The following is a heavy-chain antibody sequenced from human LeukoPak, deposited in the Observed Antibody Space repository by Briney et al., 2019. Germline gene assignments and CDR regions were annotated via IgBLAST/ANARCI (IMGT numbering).Heavy chain of an antibody. CDR2: INHSGST. CDR3: AGICSGGSCYSGAFDI. J-gene: IGHJ3*02. Sequence: SETLSLTCAVYGGSFSGYYWSWIRQPPGKGLEWIGEINHSGSTNYNPSLKSRVTISVDTSKNQFSLKLSSVTAADTAVYYCAGICSGGSCYSGAFDIWGQGTMVTVSS. V-gene: IGHV4-34*01. CDR1: GGSFSGYY. D-gene: IGHD2-15*01.